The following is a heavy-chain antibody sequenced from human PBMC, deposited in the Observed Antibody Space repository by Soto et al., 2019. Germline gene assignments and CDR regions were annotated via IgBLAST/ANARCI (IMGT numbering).Heavy chain of an antibody. CDR1: GFTFSSYG. Sequence: PGGSLRLSCEVSGFTFSSYGMTWVRQAPGKGLEWVSSLSNSGDSTHYADSVKGRFTISRDNSKSTLYLQMNSLRAEDTAVYYCAKDPALITGDEYMDVWGQGTTVTVSS. J-gene: IGHJ6*02. D-gene: IGHD1-20*01. CDR3: AKDPALITGDEYMDV. CDR2: LSNSGDST. V-gene: IGHV3-23*01.